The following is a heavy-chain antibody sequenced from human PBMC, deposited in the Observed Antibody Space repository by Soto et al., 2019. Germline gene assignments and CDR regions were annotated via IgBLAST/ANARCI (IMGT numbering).Heavy chain of an antibody. V-gene: IGHV4-38-2*01. Sequence: SETLSLTCAVSGYSISSGYYCGWIRQPPGKGLEWIGSIYHSGSTYYNPSLKSRVTISVDTSKNQFSLKLSSVTAADTAVYYCARSGYYYDSSGYNYWGQGTLVTVSS. CDR1: GYSISSGYY. J-gene: IGHJ4*02. CDR3: ARSGYYYDSSGYNY. D-gene: IGHD3-22*01. CDR2: IYHSGST.